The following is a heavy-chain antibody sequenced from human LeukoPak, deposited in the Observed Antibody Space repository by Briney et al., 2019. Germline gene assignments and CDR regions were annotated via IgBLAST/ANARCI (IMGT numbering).Heavy chain of an antibody. CDR1: GYTFTSYG. Sequence: GASVNVSCKASGYTFTSYGISWVRQAPGQGLEWMGWISAYNGNTNYAQKLQGRVTMTTDTSTSTAYMELRSLRSDDTAVYYCAREPLFIAVAGTVFDCWGQGTLVTVSS. D-gene: IGHD6-19*01. CDR3: AREPLFIAVAGTVFDC. V-gene: IGHV1-18*01. J-gene: IGHJ4*02. CDR2: ISAYNGNT.